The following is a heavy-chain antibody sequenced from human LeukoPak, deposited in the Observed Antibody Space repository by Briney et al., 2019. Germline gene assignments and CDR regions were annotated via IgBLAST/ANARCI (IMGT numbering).Heavy chain of an antibody. D-gene: IGHD3-16*01. CDR2: VCYNGTT. J-gene: IGHJ4*02. Sequence: PSETLSLTCSVSGDSISSYFWAWIRQPPGKGLEWIGYVCYNGTTNYNPSLRNRVAISIDTSKNQFSLKLNSATAADTAVYYCATLGGFNSPRHYWGQGTLVTVSS. CDR1: GDSISSYF. CDR3: ATLGGFNSPRHY. V-gene: IGHV4-59*01.